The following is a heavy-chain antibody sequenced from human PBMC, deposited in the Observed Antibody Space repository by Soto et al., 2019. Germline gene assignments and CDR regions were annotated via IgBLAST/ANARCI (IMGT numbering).Heavy chain of an antibody. CDR1: GFTFSSYG. CDR2: IWYDGSNK. V-gene: IGHV3-33*01. D-gene: IGHD3-10*01. Sequence: GSLRLSCAASGFTFSSYGMHWVRQAPGKGLEWVAVIWYDGSNKYYADSVKGRFTISRDNSKNTLYLQMNSLRAEDTAVYYCARDYYYGSGSRNFDIWGQGTMVTVSS. J-gene: IGHJ3*02. CDR3: ARDYYYGSGSRNFDI.